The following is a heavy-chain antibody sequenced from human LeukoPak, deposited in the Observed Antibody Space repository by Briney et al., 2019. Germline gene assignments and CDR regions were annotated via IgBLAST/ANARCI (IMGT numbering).Heavy chain of an antibody. CDR3: ARENWNYVGSYYGMDV. CDR1: GGSFSGYY. CDR2: INQGGSA. J-gene: IGHJ6*02. D-gene: IGHD1-7*01. V-gene: IGHV4-34*01. Sequence: SETLSLTCAVYGGSFSGYYWSWIRQPPGKGLEWIGEINQGGSANYNPSLKSQVIISVDTSKNQFSLKLSSVTAADTAVYYCARENWNYVGSYYGMDVWGQGTTVTVSS.